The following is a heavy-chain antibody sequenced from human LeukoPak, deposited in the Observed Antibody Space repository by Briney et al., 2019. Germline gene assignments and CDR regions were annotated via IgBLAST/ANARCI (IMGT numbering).Heavy chain of an antibody. J-gene: IGHJ4*02. CDR3: AKDAPVNIVVVPAANS. V-gene: IGHV3-23*01. D-gene: IGHD2-2*01. Sequence: GGSLRPSCAASRFTFTSSAISCVRQAPGNGLEWVSAISGSGGSTYYADSVKGRFTISRHNSTNPPYLQINSLMTAQTAVNDCAKDAPVNIVVVPAANSWGQGTLVTVSS. CDR2: ISGSGGST. CDR1: RFTFTSSA.